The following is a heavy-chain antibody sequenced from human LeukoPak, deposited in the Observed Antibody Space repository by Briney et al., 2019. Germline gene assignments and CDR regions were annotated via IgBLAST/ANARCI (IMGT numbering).Heavy chain of an antibody. D-gene: IGHD6-19*01. CDR1: GFTFSSYW. CDR3: AKHIPSSGWPFDN. CDR2: INSDGSST. V-gene: IGHV3-74*01. J-gene: IGHJ4*02. Sequence: GGSLRLSCAASGFTFSSYWMHWARQAPGKGLVWVSCINSDGSSTSYADSVKGRFTISRDNSKNTLYLQMDSLSAEDTAAYYCAKHIPSSGWPFDNWGQGTLVTVSS.